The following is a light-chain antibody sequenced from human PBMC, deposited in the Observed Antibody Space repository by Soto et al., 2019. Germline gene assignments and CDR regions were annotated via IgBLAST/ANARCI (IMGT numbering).Light chain of an antibody. V-gene: IGKV3-20*01. CDR2: AAS. CDR1: QSVSSSY. Sequence: EIVLTQSPGTLSLSPGERATLSCRASQSVSSSYLAGYQQKPGQAPRLLIFAASSRATGIPVRVSGSGSGTDFTLIISRLEPEDFAVYFCQQYGGSPPTTFGQGTKVEIK. CDR3: QQYGGSPPTT. J-gene: IGKJ1*01.